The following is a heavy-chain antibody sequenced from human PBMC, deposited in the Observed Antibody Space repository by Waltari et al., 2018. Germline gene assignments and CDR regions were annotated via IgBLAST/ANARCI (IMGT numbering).Heavy chain of an antibody. J-gene: IGHJ5*02. D-gene: IGHD3-10*01. CDR1: GFTFDDYA. CDR2: ISWNSCSI. Sequence: EVQLVESGGGLVQPGRSLRLSCAASGFTFDDYAMHWVRQAPGKGLEWVSGISWNSCSIGYADSVKRRFTISRDNAKNSLYLQMNSLRAEDTALYYCAKGRILDPDYGSGSFNNWFDPWGQGTLVTVSS. CDR3: AKGRILDPDYGSGSFNNWFDP. V-gene: IGHV3-9*01.